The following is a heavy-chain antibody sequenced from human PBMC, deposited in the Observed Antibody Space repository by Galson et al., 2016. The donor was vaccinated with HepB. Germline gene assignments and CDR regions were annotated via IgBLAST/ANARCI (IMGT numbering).Heavy chain of an antibody. CDR2: ISCNVWTT. J-gene: IGHJ4*02. Sequence: SLRLSCAASGFTFGSHVMHWVRQAPGKGLEYVSGISCNVWTTYYGNSVKGRFTISRDSSKDTLSLQLDSLRVEDTAVYYCTREHLQRRTGLDLWGRGTLVTVSS. V-gene: IGHV3-64*01. CDR3: TREHLQRRTGLDL. CDR1: GFTFGSHV. D-gene: IGHD6-25*01.